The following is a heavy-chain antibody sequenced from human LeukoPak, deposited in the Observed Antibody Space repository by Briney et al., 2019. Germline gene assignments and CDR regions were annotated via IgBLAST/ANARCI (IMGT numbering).Heavy chain of an antibody. Sequence: GRSLRLSCAASGFTFSSHGFHWVRQAPGKGLGWVAAIWFDGSKQCYADSVKGRFTVSRDDSKNTLYLQMNSLRADDTAVYYCARDPQSSMDVWGQGTTVTVSS. CDR3: ARDPQSSMDV. CDR1: GFTFSSHG. J-gene: IGHJ6*02. CDR2: IWFDGSKQ. V-gene: IGHV3-33*01.